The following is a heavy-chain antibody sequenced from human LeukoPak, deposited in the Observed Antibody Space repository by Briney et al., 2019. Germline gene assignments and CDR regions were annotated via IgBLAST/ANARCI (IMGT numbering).Heavy chain of an antibody. D-gene: IGHD1-26*01. CDR3: AKEYSGTFSPFPSYFDY. V-gene: IGHV3-23*01. CDR1: GFTFSSYA. J-gene: IGHJ4*02. CDR2: ISGSGGRT. Sequence: GGSLRLSCAASGFTFSSYAMGWVRQAPGKGLEWVSAISGSGGRTYYADSVKGRFTISRDNSKNTLYLQMNSLRAEDTAVYFCAKEYSGTFSPFPSYFDYWGQGTLVTVSS.